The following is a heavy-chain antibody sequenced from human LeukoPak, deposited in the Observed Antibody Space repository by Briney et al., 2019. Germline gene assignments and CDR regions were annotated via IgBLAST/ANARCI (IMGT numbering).Heavy chain of an antibody. J-gene: IGHJ3*02. Sequence: GGSLRLSCAASGFTFSSYGMHWVRQAPGKGLEWVAVISYDGSNKYYADSVKGRFTISRDNSKNTLYLQMNSLRVVDTAIYYCAKSPIVPAAPDGAFDIWGQGTVVTVSS. CDR1: GFTFSSYG. CDR2: ISYDGSNK. CDR3: AKSPIVPAAPDGAFDI. D-gene: IGHD2-2*01. V-gene: IGHV3-30*18.